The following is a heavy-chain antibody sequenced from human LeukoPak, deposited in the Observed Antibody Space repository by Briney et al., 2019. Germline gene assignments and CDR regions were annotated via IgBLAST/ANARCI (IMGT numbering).Heavy chain of an antibody. J-gene: IGHJ4*02. V-gene: IGHV4-4*07. CDR2: IYTSGST. Sequence: SETLSLTCTVSGGSISSYYWSWIRQPAGKGLEWIGRIYTSGSTNYNPSLKSRVTMSVDTSKNQFSLKLSSVTAADTAVYYCAREAETYYDFWSGYFRPSGFDYWGQGTLVTVSS. CDR3: AREAETYYDFWSGYFRPSGFDY. D-gene: IGHD3-3*01. CDR1: GGSISSYY.